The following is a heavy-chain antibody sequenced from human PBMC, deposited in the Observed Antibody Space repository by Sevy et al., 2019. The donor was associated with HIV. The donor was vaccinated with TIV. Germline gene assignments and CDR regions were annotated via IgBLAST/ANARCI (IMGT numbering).Heavy chain of an antibody. CDR3: ARDGREYCSSTSCFGLDV. CDR2: ISVYNGNT. J-gene: IGHJ6*02. D-gene: IGHD2-2*01. CDR1: GYTFSSYG. V-gene: IGHV1-18*01. Sequence: ASVKVSCKASGYTFSSYGINWVRQAPGQGLEWMGWISVYNGNTNYAQKFQGRVTMTTDTSTNTAYMELRSLRSDDTAVDYCARDGREYCSSTSCFGLDVWGQGTTVTVSS.